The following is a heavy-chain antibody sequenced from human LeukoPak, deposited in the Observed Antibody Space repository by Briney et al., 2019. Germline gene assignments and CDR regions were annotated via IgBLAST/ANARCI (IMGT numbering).Heavy chain of an antibody. V-gene: IGHV3-30*19. CDR2: ISHDGDHK. CDR3: ARMRGRYCSSNGCYVEY. Sequence: PGGSLRLSCAASGFTFSSYGMHWVRQAPGTGLEWVAVISHDGDHKYHADSVKGRFTISRDNSKNTLYLQMNSLRVEDTAVHYCARMRGRYCSSNGCYVEYWGQGALVTVSS. J-gene: IGHJ4*02. D-gene: IGHD2-2*01. CDR1: GFTFSSYG.